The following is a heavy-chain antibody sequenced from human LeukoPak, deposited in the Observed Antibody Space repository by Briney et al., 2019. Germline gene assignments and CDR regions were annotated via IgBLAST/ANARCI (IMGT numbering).Heavy chain of an antibody. CDR1: GGTFSSYA. Sequence: GASVKVSCKASGGTFSSYAISWVRRAPGQGLEWMGRIIPILGIANYAQKFQGRVTITADKSTSTAYMELSSLRSEDTAVYYCAGDAGIAVAGINWFDPWGQGTLVTVSS. CDR2: IIPILGIA. D-gene: IGHD6-19*01. J-gene: IGHJ5*02. CDR3: AGDAGIAVAGINWFDP. V-gene: IGHV1-69*04.